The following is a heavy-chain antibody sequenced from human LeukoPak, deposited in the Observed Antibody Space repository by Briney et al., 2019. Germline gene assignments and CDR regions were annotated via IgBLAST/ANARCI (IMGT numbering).Heavy chain of an antibody. CDR2: ISPNSGGT. Sequence: ASVKVSCKASGYTFTVYYMYWLRQAPGQGLELMGWISPNSGGTYYTQKFQGRVTMTRDTSISTSYMELSRLTSDDTAVYYCARRAEDSGYNYWGQGTLVTVSS. J-gene: IGHJ4*02. V-gene: IGHV1-2*02. D-gene: IGHD3-22*01. CDR3: ARRAEDSGYNY. CDR1: GYTFTVYY.